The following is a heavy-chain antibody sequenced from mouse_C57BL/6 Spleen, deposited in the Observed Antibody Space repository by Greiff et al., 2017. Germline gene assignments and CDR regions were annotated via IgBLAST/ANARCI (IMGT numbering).Heavy chain of an antibody. CDR2: IYPRDGST. CDR3: ALLFRYSFDY. D-gene: IGHD2-14*01. Sequence: QVHVKQSGPELVKPGASVKLSCKASGYTFTSYDINWVKQRPGQGLEWIGWIYPRDGSTKYNEKFKGKATLTVNTSSSTAYMELHSLPSEYSAVSFCALLFRYSFDYWGHGPTLTVSS. CDR1: GYTFTSYD. J-gene: IGHJ2*01. V-gene: IGHV1-85*01.